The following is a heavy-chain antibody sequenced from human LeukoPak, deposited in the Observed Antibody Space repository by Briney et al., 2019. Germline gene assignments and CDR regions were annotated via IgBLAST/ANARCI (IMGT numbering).Heavy chain of an antibody. CDR2: IWYDGSNK. CDR1: GFTFSSYG. CDR3: AKGDYGDPH. J-gene: IGHJ4*02. V-gene: IGHV3-33*06. Sequence: GGSLRLSCAASGFTFSSYGMHWVRQAPGKGLEWVAVIWYDGSNKYYADSVKGRFTISRDNPKNTLYLQMNSLRAEDTAVYYCAKGDYGDPHWGQGTLVTVSS. D-gene: IGHD4-17*01.